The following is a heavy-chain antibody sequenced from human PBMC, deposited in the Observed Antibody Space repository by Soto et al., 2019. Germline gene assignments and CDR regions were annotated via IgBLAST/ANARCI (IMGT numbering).Heavy chain of an antibody. V-gene: IGHV1-8*01. D-gene: IGHD6-13*01. Sequence: QVQLVQSGAEVKKPGASVKVSCKASGYTFTSYDINWVRQATGQGLEWMGWMNPNSGNTGYAQKFQGRVTMTRNTSISTAYMELSSLRSEDTAVYYCARERAGIAAAGANYYYYGMDVWGQGTTVTVSS. J-gene: IGHJ6*02. CDR2: MNPNSGNT. CDR1: GYTFTSYD. CDR3: ARERAGIAAAGANYYYYGMDV.